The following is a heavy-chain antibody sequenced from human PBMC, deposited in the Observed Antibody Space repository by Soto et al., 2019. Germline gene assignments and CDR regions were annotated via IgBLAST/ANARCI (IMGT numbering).Heavy chain of an antibody. CDR2: ISAYNGNT. CDR3: AREKTIFGVVSFDY. V-gene: IGHV1-18*01. J-gene: IGHJ4*02. Sequence: APYKGSCKASCYTFTSYGISWVRQAPGQGLEWMGWISAYNGNTNYAQKLQGRVTMTTDTSTSTAYMELRSLRSDDTVVYYCAREKTIFGVVSFDYWGQGTLVIVSS. D-gene: IGHD3-3*01. CDR1: CYTFTSYG.